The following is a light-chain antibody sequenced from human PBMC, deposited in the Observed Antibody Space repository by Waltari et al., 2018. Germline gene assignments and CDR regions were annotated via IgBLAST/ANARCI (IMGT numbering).Light chain of an antibody. CDR3: LSADSSGTSKV. CDR2: KKT. Sequence: SYELTQPPSVSVSPGQTARITCSGDALPKQDAIWYQHKPGQAPVPIIAKKTQTPQGKTGRAPVWRIEKDPKRPEGVPERFWGSSSGTTVRMTISGGQAEDEADYYCLSADSSGTSKVFGGGTKLTVL. CDR1: ALPKQD. V-gene: IGLV3-25*03. J-gene: IGLJ3*02.